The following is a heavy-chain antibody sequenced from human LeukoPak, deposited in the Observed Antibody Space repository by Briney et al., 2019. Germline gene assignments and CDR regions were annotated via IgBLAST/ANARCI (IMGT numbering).Heavy chain of an antibody. CDR2: INPNSGGT. D-gene: IGHD3-3*01. Sequence: GASVKVSCKASGYTFTGYYMHRVRQAPGQGLEWMGWINPNSGGTNYAQKFQGRVTMTRDTSISTAYMELSRLRSDDTAVYYCARDGGAYDFWSGYYTTNNWFDPWGQGTLVTVSS. CDR1: GYTFTGYY. CDR3: ARDGGAYDFWSGYYTTNNWFDP. V-gene: IGHV1-2*02. J-gene: IGHJ5*02.